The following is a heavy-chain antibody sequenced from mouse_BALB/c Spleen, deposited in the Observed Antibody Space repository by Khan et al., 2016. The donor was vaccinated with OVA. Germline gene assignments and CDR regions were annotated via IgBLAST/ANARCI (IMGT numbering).Heavy chain of an antibody. CDR3: ARIYGSDFDY. CDR2: LNPHIGET. J-gene: IGHJ2*01. V-gene: IGHV1-20*02. Sequence: VQLQQPGPELVKPGASVKISCKASGYSFTGYFMNWVMQSHGKSLEWIGRLNPHIGETFYNQKFKGKATLTVDESSSTAHMEIRSLASEDSAVYYWARIYGSDFDYWGQGTTLTVSS. D-gene: IGHD1-1*01. CDR1: GYSFTGYF.